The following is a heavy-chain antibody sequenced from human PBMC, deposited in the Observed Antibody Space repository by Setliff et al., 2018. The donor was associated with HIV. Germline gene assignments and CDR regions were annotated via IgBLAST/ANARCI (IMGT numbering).Heavy chain of an antibody. CDR1: GISFSSYA. CDR3: ARDNLYYNLYDGSPVYGMDV. D-gene: IGHD3-3*01. Sequence: GSLRLSCEASGISFSSYAMNWVRQAPGKGLEWVSYITGSSDTIYYADSVKGRFTISRDNAKNSLYLQMNTLRVEDTGVYYCARDNLYYNLYDGSPVYGMDVWGQGTTVTVSS. J-gene: IGHJ6*02. V-gene: IGHV3-48*04. CDR2: ITGSSDTI.